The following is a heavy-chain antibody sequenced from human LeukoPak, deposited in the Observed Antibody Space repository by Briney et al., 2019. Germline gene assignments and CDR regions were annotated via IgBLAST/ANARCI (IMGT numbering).Heavy chain of an antibody. V-gene: IGHV3-72*01. CDR3: AREVNWFDP. J-gene: IGHJ5*01. Sequence: GGSLRLSCAASGITFISAWMNWVRQAPGKGLEWVGRIRNKANSYTTEYAASVKGRFTISIDDSKNSLYLQMNSLKTEDTAVYYCAREVNWFDPWGQGTLVTVSS. CDR2: IRNKANSYTT. CDR1: GITFISAW.